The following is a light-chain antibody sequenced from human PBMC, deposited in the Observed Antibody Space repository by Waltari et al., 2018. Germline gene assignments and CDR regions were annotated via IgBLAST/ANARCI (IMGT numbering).Light chain of an antibody. CDR2: DAS. CDR1: QSVGGN. CDR3: QQRRTWPSIT. V-gene: IGKV3-11*01. J-gene: IGKJ5*01. Sequence: EIVLTQSPATLSLSPGQRGTLSCRASQSVGGNLAWYQQQPGQAPRLLIYDASNRATGIPARLSGSGSGTDFTLTISSLEPEDFAVYYCQQRRTWPSITFGQGTRLDI.